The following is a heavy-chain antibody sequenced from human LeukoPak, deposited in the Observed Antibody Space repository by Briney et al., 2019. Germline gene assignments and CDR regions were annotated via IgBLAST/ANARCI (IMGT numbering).Heavy chain of an antibody. Sequence: ASVKVSCKASGYTFTGYYMHWVRQAPGQGLEWMGWINPNSGGTNYAQKFQGRVTMTRDTSISTAYMELSRLRSDDTAVYYCAREGWSIAAPKLYVWGSYRGDWFDPWGQGTLVTVSS. V-gene: IGHV1-2*02. CDR3: AREGWSIAAPKLYVWGSYRGDWFDP. J-gene: IGHJ5*02. CDR2: INPNSGGT. D-gene: IGHD3-16*02. CDR1: GYTFTGYY.